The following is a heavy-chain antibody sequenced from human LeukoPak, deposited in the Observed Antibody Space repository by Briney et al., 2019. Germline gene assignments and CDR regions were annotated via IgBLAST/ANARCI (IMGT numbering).Heavy chain of an antibody. CDR2: INSDGGST. D-gene: IGHD3-10*01. Sequence: GGSLRLSCAAFGFTFSGYWMHWVRQAPGKGLVWVSRINSDGGSTTYADSVKGRFTISRDNAKNTLYLQMSSLRAEDTAVYYCVTGTAYIPNAFDIWGQGTMVTVSS. CDR3: VTGTAYIPNAFDI. CDR1: GFTFSGYW. V-gene: IGHV3-74*01. J-gene: IGHJ3*02.